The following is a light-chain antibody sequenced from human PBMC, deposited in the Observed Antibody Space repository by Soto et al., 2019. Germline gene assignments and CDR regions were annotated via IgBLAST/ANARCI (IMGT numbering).Light chain of an antibody. CDR1: QSVSSSY. CDR3: LHRMNWPLT. Sequence: EIVLTQSPGTLSLSTGERATLSCRASQSVSSSYLAWYQQKPGQAPRLLIYGASSRATGIPDRFSGSGSETDFTLTISSLEPEDLGVYYCLHRMNWPLTFGQGTRLEIK. J-gene: IGKJ5*01. V-gene: IGKV3D-20*02. CDR2: GAS.